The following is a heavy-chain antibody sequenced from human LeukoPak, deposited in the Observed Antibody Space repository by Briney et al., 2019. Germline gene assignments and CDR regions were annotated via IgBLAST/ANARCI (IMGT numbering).Heavy chain of an antibody. J-gene: IGHJ4*02. D-gene: IGHD6-19*01. CDR3: GKGRVSE. CDR1: GFPFNTQD. Sequence: QPGGSLRLSCAASGFPFNTQDMRWVRQAPGKGLEWVSSIIADGGATFYADSVRGRFTISRDNSRNTLDLQMNSLRVEDTAVYHCGKGRVSEWGQGTLVTVSS. V-gene: IGHV3-23*01. CDR2: IIADGGAT.